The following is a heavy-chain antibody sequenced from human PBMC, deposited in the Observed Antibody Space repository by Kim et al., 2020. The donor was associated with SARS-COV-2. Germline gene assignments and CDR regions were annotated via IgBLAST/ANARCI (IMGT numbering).Heavy chain of an antibody. Sequence: GGSLRLSCAASGFTFDDYAMHWVRQAPGKGLEWVSLISGDGGSTNYADSVKGRFTISSDNSKNSLYLQMNSLRTEDTALYYCAKPRGGKAMEAGAFDYWGQGTMVTVSS. J-gene: IGHJ4*02. CDR3: AKPRGGKAMEAGAFDY. CDR1: GFTFDDYA. V-gene: IGHV3-43*02. D-gene: IGHD5-18*01. CDR2: ISGDGGST.